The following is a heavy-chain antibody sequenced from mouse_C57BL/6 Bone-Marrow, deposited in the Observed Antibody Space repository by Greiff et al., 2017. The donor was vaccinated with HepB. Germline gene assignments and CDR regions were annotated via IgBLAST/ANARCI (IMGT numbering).Heavy chain of an antibody. CDR1: GYTFTDYY. Sequence: EVQLQQSGPVLVKPGASVKMSCKASGYTFTDYYMNWVKQSHGKSLEWIGVINPYNGGTSYNQKFKGKATLTVDKSTSTAYMELNSLTSEDSAVYYCARSLFTTVVAPFAYWGQGTLVTVSA. CDR2: INPYNGGT. CDR3: ARSLFTTVVAPFAY. D-gene: IGHD1-1*01. V-gene: IGHV1-19*01. J-gene: IGHJ3*01.